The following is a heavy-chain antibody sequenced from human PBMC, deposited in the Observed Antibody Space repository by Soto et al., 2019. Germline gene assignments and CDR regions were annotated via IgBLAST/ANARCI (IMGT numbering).Heavy chain of an antibody. V-gene: IGHV3-72*01. CDR2: IRNRANSYAT. J-gene: IGHJ4*02. CDR3: ASSWFGVSKYFDY. Sequence: EVQLVESGGGFVQPGGSLRLSCAASGLSFSDHYMDWVRQAPGRGLEWVGRIRNRANSYATEYAASVEGRFTISREDSKNSLYLQMNSLKIEDTAVYYCASSWFGVSKYFDYWGQGFLVTVSS. D-gene: IGHD3-10*01. CDR1: GLSFSDHY.